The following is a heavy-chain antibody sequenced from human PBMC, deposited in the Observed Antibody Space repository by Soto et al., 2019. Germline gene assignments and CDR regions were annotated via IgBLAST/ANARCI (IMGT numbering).Heavy chain of an antibody. CDR3: ARHLYDSSVYFPFYFDC. D-gene: IGHD3-22*01. Sequence: SETLSLTCTVSGGSISSSSYYWGWIRQPPGKGLEWIGSIYFSGSTYYNPSLKSRVTISVDTSKNQFSLKLSSVTAADTAVYYCARHLYDSSVYFPFYFDCWGQGSLVTVSS. V-gene: IGHV4-39*01. CDR1: GGSISSSSYY. J-gene: IGHJ4*02. CDR2: IYFSGST.